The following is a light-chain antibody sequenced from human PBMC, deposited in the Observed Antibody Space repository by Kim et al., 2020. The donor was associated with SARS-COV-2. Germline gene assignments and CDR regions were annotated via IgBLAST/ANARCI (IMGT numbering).Light chain of an antibody. Sequence: DIQMTQSPSSLSASVGVRVTITCRASQGIGNYLAWYQQKPGKPPKLLIYDATTLHSGVPLRFSGSGSGTDFTLTINSLQPEDIATYYCQKYNRLPLTFGGGTKVEIK. CDR1: QGIGNY. CDR2: DAT. J-gene: IGKJ4*01. CDR3: QKYNRLPLT. V-gene: IGKV1-27*01.